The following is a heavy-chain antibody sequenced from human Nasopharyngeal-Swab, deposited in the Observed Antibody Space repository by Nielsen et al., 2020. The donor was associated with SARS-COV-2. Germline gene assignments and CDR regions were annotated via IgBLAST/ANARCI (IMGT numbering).Heavy chain of an antibody. CDR3: AKDYYDSSGYLEYYFDY. Sequence: GESLKISCAASGFTFSSYSMNWVRQAPGKGLEWVSYISSSSSTIYYADSVKGRFTISRDNSKNTLYLQMNSLRAEDTAVYYCAKDYYDSSGYLEYYFDYWGQGTLVTVSS. J-gene: IGHJ4*02. V-gene: IGHV3-48*01. D-gene: IGHD3-22*01. CDR2: ISSSSSTI. CDR1: GFTFSSYS.